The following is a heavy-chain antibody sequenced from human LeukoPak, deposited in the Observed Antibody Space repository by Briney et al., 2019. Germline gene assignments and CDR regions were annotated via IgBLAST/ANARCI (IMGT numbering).Heavy chain of an antibody. CDR1: GFTFSTYA. Sequence: GGSLRLSCAVSGFTFSTYAMHWVRQTPGKGLEWVTVTSYDGSEKYYADSVKGRFTISRDNSKNTLYLQMNSLRPEDTAVYYCAKVPTSYYFDYWGQGTLVTVSS. V-gene: IGHV3-30*04. J-gene: IGHJ4*02. CDR2: TSYDGSEK. CDR3: AKVPTSYYFDY.